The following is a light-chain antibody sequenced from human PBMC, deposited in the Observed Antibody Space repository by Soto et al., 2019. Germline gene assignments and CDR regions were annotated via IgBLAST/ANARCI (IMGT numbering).Light chain of an antibody. V-gene: IGKV3D-15*01. CDR2: DAS. J-gene: IGKJ1*01. CDR3: QHYNSYSEA. CDR1: QSVRTN. Sequence: EVVMAHSPATLSVPPGKRPTLSCRASQSVRTNLAWYQQKPGQAPRLLIYDASNRATGIPARFSGSGSGTEFTLTISGLEPDDFATYYCQHYNSYSEAFGQGTRVDIK.